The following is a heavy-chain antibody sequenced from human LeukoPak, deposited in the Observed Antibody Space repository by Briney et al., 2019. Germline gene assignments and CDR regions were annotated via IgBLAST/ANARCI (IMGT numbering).Heavy chain of an antibody. CDR1: GFTFSSYA. CDR2: ISSDGYNE. CDR3: ARGGYHWYFDL. J-gene: IGHJ2*01. V-gene: IGHV3-30-3*01. Sequence: GGSLRLSCAASGFTFSSYAMHWVRQAPGKGLEWVAVISSDGYNEYYADSVKGRFTISRDNSKNTLYLQMNTLRTEDTAVYYCARGGYHWYFDLWGRGTLVTVSS. D-gene: IGHD2-2*01.